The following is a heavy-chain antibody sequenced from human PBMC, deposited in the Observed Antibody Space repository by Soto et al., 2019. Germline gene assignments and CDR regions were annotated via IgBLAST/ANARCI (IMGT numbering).Heavy chain of an antibody. V-gene: IGHV4-31*03. CDR3: ARGVIH. J-gene: IGHJ4*02. CDR1: GGSISSGGYY. D-gene: IGHD3-16*02. CDR2: IYYSGST. Sequence: QVQLQESGPGLVKPSQTLSLTCTVSGGSISSGGYYWSWIRQHPGKGLGWIGYIYYSGSTSYNPSFNSRLTITVDTSKIQFSLKLSSVTAADTAVYYCARGVIHWGQGTLVKVSS.